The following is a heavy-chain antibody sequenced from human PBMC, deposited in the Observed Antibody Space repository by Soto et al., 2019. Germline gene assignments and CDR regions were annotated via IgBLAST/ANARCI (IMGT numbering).Heavy chain of an antibody. J-gene: IGHJ4*02. D-gene: IGHD6-19*01. V-gene: IGHV4-31*03. CDR1: CGSISSGGYY. Sequence: SETLSLTCTVSCGSISSGGYYCSWIRQHPGKGLEWIGYIYYSGSTYYNPSRKSRVTISVDTSKNQFSLKLSSVTAADTAVYYCARDGAVAGNINFDYWGQGTLVNVSS. CDR3: ARDGAVAGNINFDY. CDR2: IYYSGST.